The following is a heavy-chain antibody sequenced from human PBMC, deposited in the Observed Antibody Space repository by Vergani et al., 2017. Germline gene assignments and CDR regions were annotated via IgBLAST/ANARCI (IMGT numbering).Heavy chain of an antibody. V-gene: IGHV4-59*01. CDR3: ARSSGYKSGWYFDL. D-gene: IGHD5-12*01. CDR2: IYYSGST. Sequence: QVQLQESGPGLVKPSETLSLTCTVSGGSISSYYWSWIRQPPGKGLEWIGYIYYSGSTNYNPSLKSRVTISVDTSNNQFSLKLSSVTAADTSVYYCARSSGYKSGWYFDLWGRGTLVTVSS. CDR1: GGSISSYY. J-gene: IGHJ2*01.